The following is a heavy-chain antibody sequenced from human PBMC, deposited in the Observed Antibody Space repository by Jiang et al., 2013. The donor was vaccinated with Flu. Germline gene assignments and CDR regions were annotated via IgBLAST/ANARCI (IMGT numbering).Heavy chain of an antibody. J-gene: IGHJ5*02. CDR3: AKDHSRAMATKNEVWFDP. Sequence: VQLVESGAAVKTPGASVKLSCKASGFTSSNYWMHWVRQAPGQGLEWMGIINPSGGTTGYAQKFQGRVTLTRDTSTSTFYMELSSLRSDDTAVYYCAKDHSRAMATKNEVWFDPWGQGTLVTVSS. V-gene: IGHV1-46*01. CDR2: INPSGGTT. CDR1: GFTSSNYW. D-gene: IGHD5-24*01.